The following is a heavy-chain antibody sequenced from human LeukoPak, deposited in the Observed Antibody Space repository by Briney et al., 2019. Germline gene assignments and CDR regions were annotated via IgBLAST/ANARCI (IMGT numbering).Heavy chain of an antibody. V-gene: IGHV1-2*02. J-gene: IGHJ4*02. CDR1: GYTFTGYY. CDR2: INPNSGGT. Sequence: GASVKVSCKASGYTFTGYYMHWVRQAPGQGLEWMGWINPNSGGTNYAQKFQGRVTVTRDTSISTAYMELSRLRSDDTAVYYCARDPVYYYDSSGYYYEVTSEGFDYWGQGTLVTVSS. D-gene: IGHD3-22*01. CDR3: ARDPVYYYDSSGYYYEVTSEGFDY.